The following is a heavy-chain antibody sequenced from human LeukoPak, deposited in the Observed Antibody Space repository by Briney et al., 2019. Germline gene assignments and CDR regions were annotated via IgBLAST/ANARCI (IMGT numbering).Heavy chain of an antibody. Sequence: GGSLTLSCTASGFTFDDYDMRWVRQAPGKGLEWVSGISWNSGSIGYADSVQGRFTISRDNAKNSLYLQMNSLRAEDTALYYCAKDRDFWSGYYDYWGQGTLVTVSS. CDR3: AKDRDFWSGYYDY. J-gene: IGHJ4*02. D-gene: IGHD3-3*01. CDR1: GFTFDDYD. V-gene: IGHV3-9*01. CDR2: ISWNSGSI.